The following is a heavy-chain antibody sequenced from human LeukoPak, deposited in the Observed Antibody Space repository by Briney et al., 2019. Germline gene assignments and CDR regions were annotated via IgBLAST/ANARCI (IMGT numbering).Heavy chain of an antibody. D-gene: IGHD6-19*01. V-gene: IGHV4-39*01. CDR3: ARQLGSSGWYLGFDY. J-gene: IGHJ4*02. CDR2: IYYSGST. Sequence: SETLSLTCTVSGGSISSSSYYWGWIRQPPGKGLEWIGSIYYSGSTYYNPSLKSRVTISVDTSKNQFSLKLSSVTAADTAVYYCARQLGSSGWYLGFDYWGQGTLVTVSP. CDR1: GGSISSSSYY.